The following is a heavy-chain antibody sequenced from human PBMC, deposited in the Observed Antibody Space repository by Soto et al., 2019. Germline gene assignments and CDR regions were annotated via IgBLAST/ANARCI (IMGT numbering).Heavy chain of an antibody. CDR1: GGTFSSYA. Sequence: QVQLVQSGAEVKKPGSSVKVSCKASGGTFSSYAISWVRQAPGQGLEWMGGIIPIFGTANYAQKFQGRVTITAEESTSTAYMELSRLRSEDTAVYYCARDSNYYYGSGSYYNFDNWGQGTLVTVSS. J-gene: IGHJ4*02. D-gene: IGHD3-10*01. CDR2: IIPIFGTA. CDR3: ARDSNYYYGSGSYYNFDN. V-gene: IGHV1-69*01.